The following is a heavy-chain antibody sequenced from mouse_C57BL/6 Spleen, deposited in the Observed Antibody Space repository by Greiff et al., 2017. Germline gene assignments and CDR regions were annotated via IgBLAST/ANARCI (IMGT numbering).Heavy chain of an antibody. CDR2: IYPGDGDT. CDR3: MSYDYYFDY. CDR1: GYAFSSSW. J-gene: IGHJ2*01. D-gene: IGHD2-4*01. Sequence: VQLQQSGPELVKPGASVKISCKASGYAFSSSWMNWVKQRPGKGLEWIGRIYPGDGDTNYNGKFKGKATLTADKSSSTAYMQLSSLTSEDSAVYFCMSYDYYFDYWGQGTTLTVSS. V-gene: IGHV1-82*01.